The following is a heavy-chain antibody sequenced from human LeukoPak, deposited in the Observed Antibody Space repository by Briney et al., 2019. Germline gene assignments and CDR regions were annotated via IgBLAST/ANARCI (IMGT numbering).Heavy chain of an antibody. D-gene: IGHD4-17*01. J-gene: IGHJ3*02. V-gene: IGHV3-33*01. CDR1: GFTFSSYG. CDR3: ARERDPYGDYIIDAFDI. CDR2: IWYEADNQ. Sequence: GGSLRLSCAASGFTFSSYGMHWVRQAPGKGLEWVAIIWYEADNQYYADSVKGRFTISRDNSNNMLYLQMNSLRVEDTAVYYCARERDPYGDYIIDAFDIWGRGTMVTVSS.